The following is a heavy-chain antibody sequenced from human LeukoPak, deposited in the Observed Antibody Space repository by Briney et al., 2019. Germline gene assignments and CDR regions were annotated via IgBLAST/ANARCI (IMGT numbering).Heavy chain of an antibody. CDR3: ARARPDVLRFLEWLLPPDY. D-gene: IGHD3-3*01. CDR1: GYTFTSYG. CDR2: ISAYNGNT. J-gene: IGHJ4*02. V-gene: IGHV1-18*01. Sequence: ASVKVSCKASGYTFTSYGISWVRQAPGQRLEWMGWISAYNGNTNYAQKLQGRVTMTTDTSTSTAYMELRSLRSDDTAVYYCARARPDVLRFLEWLLPPDYWGQGTLVTVSS.